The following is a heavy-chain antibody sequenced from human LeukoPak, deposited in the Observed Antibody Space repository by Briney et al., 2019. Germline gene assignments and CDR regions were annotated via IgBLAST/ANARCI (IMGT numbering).Heavy chain of an antibody. CDR3: ARDDFDDNGYRPFYY. CDR1: GGSIRSGNYY. CDR2: IDPSGSI. D-gene: IGHD5-18*01. J-gene: IGHJ4*01. Sequence: NPSETLSLTCSVSGGSIRSGNYYWSWIRQSAGKGLEWIGRIDPSGSINYTPSLKSRVTMSLDTSKNQFSLRLTSVTATDTAVYYCARDDFDDNGYRPFYYWGHGSLVTVSS. V-gene: IGHV4-61*02.